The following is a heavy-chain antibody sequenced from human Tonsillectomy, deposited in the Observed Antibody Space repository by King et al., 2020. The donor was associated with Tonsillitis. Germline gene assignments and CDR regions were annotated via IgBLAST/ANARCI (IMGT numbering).Heavy chain of an antibody. J-gene: IGHJ5*02. Sequence: VQLQESGPRLVKPSETLSLTCTVSGDSINTYEWSWIRQPLGKGLEWIGYIYYSGSTNYNPSLKSRVTISVDTSKNQFSLNLSSVTAADTAVYYCARLFGGTTGDNWFDPWGQGTLVTVSS. CDR3: ARLFGGTTGDNWFDP. D-gene: IGHD1-1*01. V-gene: IGHV4-59*08. CDR2: IYYSGST. CDR1: GDSINTYE.